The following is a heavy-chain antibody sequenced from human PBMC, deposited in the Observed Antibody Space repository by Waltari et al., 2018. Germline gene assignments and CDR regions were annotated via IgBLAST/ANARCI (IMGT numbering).Heavy chain of an antibody. Sequence: QVQLQQWGAGLLKPSETLSLSCAVYGGSFSSYYWSWIRQSPRPGLEWIGEINHRGSTNANPSLKSRVTISVDTSKNQVSLRLRSVTAADTAVYYCARGGWFGRGNDAFDIWGQGTTVTVSS. V-gene: IGHV4-34*01. CDR2: INHRGST. CDR1: GGSFSSYY. J-gene: IGHJ3*02. CDR3: ARGGWFGRGNDAFDI. D-gene: IGHD3-10*01.